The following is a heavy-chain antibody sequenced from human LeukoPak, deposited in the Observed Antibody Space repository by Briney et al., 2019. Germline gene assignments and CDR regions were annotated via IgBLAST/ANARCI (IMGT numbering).Heavy chain of an antibody. CDR3: ARVLVREWFGDTISDY. CDR1: GFTFSDYY. CDR2: ISSSGSTI. Sequence: GGSLRLSCAASGFTFSDYYMSWIRQAPGKGLEWVSYISSSGSTIHYADSVKGRFTISRDNAKNSLYLQMNSLRAEDTAVYYCARVLVREWFGDTISDYWGQGTLVTVSS. D-gene: IGHD3-10*01. J-gene: IGHJ4*02. V-gene: IGHV3-11*01.